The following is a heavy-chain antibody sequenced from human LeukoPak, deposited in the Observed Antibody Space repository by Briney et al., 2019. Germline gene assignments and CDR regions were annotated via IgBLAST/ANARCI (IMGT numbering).Heavy chain of an antibody. CDR3: ARDLTAYCSGGSCYSPPGY. V-gene: IGHV3-30-3*01. Sequence: WVRQAPGKGLEWVALISYDGSNEYYADSVKGRFTISRDSSKNTLFLQMNSLRTEDTAVYYCARDLTAYCSGGSCYSPPGYWGQGTLVTVSS. D-gene: IGHD2-15*01. J-gene: IGHJ4*02. CDR2: ISYDGSNE.